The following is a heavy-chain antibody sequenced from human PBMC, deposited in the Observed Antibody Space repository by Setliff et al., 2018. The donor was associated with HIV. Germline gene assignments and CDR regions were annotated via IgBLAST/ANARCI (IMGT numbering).Heavy chain of an antibody. D-gene: IGHD2-21*02. CDR3: ARLSVVTATRIYYFDY. CDR1: GYSFTSYW. CDR2: IYPGDSHV. J-gene: IGHJ4*02. V-gene: IGHV5-51*01. Sequence: PGESLKISCKGSGYSFTSYWIGWVRQMPGKGLEWMGIIYPGDSHVRYSPSFQGQVTISADTSISTAYLQWSSLKASDTAMYYCARLSVVTATRIYYFDYWGQGTLVTSPQ.